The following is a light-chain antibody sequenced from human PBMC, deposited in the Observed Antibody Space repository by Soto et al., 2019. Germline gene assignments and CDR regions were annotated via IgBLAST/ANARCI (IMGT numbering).Light chain of an antibody. CDR3: QQYDNLFEIA. V-gene: IGKV3-11*01. CDR2: DAS. J-gene: IGKJ3*01. Sequence: EIVLTQSPATLSLSPGERATLSCRASQSVSSYLAWYQQKPGQAPRLLIYDASNRATGIPARFSGSGSGTDFTLTISSLEPEDFAVYYCQQYDNLFEIAFGPGTKVDIK. CDR1: QSVSSY.